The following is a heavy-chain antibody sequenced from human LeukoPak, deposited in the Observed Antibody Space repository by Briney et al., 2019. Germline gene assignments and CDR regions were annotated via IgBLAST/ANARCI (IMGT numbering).Heavy chain of an antibody. CDR3: ARGSNFWSGDQYYFDY. Sequence: PGGSLRLSCAASGFTVSSNYMSWVRQAPGKGLEWVSVIYSGGSTYYADSVKGRFTISRDNSKNTLYLQMNSLRAEDTAVYYCARGSNFWSGDQYYFDYWGQGPLVTVSS. CDR1: GFTVSSNY. CDR2: IYSGGST. D-gene: IGHD3-3*01. V-gene: IGHV3-53*05. J-gene: IGHJ4*02.